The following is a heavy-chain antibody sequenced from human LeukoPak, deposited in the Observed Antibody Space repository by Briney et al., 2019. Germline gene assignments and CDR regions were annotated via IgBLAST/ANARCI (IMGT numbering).Heavy chain of an antibody. D-gene: IGHD6-19*01. J-gene: IGHJ4*02. CDR3: SRGSGWLSIY. CDR2: ISGGTT. CDR1: GFTFGDYL. Sequence: SGGSLRLSCTASGFTFGDYLVSWFRQAPGKGLEWIGFISGGTTEYAASVKGRFTISRDDSTSIAYLQMNSLTTEDTAVYYCSRGSGWLSIYWGQGTLVTVSS. V-gene: IGHV3-49*03.